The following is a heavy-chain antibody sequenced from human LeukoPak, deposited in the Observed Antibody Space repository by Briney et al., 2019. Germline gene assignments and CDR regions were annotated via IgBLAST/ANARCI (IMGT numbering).Heavy chain of an antibody. V-gene: IGHV1-2*02. J-gene: IGHJ4*02. Sequence: ASVKVSCTASGYTFNGYYIYWVRQAPGQGPEWMGWINPNSGGTQYAQKFQGRVTMTRDTSITTAYMELSSLRSDDTALYYCARAIDSNGYYSRYWGQGTLVTVSS. CDR3: ARAIDSNGYYSRY. CDR2: INPNSGGT. D-gene: IGHD3-22*01. CDR1: GYTFNGYY.